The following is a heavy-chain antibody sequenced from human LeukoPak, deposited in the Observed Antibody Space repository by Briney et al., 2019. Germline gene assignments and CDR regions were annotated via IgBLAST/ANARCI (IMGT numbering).Heavy chain of an antibody. Sequence: SVKVSCKASGGTFSSYAISWVRQAPGQGLEWMGGIIPIFGTANYAQKFQGRVTITADESTSTAYMELSGLRSEDTAVYYCARDRTHGSGSYRGDYWGQGTLVTVSS. J-gene: IGHJ4*02. D-gene: IGHD3-10*01. V-gene: IGHV1-69*13. CDR3: ARDRTHGSGSYRGDY. CDR2: IIPIFGTA. CDR1: GGTFSSYA.